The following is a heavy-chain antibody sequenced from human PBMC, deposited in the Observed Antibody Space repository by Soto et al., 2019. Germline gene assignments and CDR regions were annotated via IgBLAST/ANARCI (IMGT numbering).Heavy chain of an antibody. J-gene: IGHJ5*02. CDR1: GGSISSGGYS. Sequence: QLQMQESGPGLVKPSQTLSLTFAVSGGSISSGGYSWSWIRQPPGKGLEWIGYIYHSGSSYYNPSLKSRVTISVDRSKNQFSLKLSSVTAADTAVYYCARDLGGSRWFDPWGQGTLVTVSA. D-gene: IGHD1-26*01. CDR3: ARDLGGSRWFDP. V-gene: IGHV4-30-2*01. CDR2: IYHSGSS.